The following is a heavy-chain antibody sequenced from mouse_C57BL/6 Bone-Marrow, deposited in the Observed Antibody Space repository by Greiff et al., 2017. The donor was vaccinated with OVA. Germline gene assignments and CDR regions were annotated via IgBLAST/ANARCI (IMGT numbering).Heavy chain of an antibody. Sequence: EVKLEESGGDLVKPGGSLKLSCAASGFTFSSYGMSWVRQTPDKRLEWVATISSGGSYTYYPDSVKGRFTISRDNAKNTLYLQMSSLKSEDTAMYYCARQANKAYWGQGTLVTVSA. D-gene: IGHD1-2*01. CDR2: ISSGGSYT. J-gene: IGHJ3*01. CDR1: GFTFSSYG. V-gene: IGHV5-6*01. CDR3: ARQANKAY.